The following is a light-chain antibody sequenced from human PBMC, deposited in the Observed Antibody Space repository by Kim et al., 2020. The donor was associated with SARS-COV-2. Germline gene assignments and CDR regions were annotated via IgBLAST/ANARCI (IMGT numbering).Light chain of an antibody. V-gene: IGKV1-39*01. CDR3: QQSYSAPYT. J-gene: IGKJ2*01. CDR2: AAS. CDR1: QSISTY. Sequence: DIQMTQSPSSLSASVRDRVTITCRASQSISTYLNWYQQKPGKVPQLLIYAASSLQSGVPSRFSGSGSGTDFTLTISSLQPEDFATYYCQQSYSAPYTFGQGTKLEI.